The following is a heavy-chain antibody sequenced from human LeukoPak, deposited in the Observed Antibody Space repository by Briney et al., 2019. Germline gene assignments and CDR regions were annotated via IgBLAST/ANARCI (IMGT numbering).Heavy chain of an antibody. J-gene: IGHJ3*02. CDR3: ARYIVSYPHDAFDI. V-gene: IGHV4-59*01. D-gene: IGHD1-26*01. CDR2: IYYSGST. CDR1: GGSISSYY. Sequence: PSETLSLTCTVSGGSISSYYWSWIRQPPGKGLEWIGYIYYSGSTSYNPSLKSRVTISVDTSKKQFSLKLSSVAAADTAFYYCARYIVSYPHDAFDIWGQGTMVTVSS.